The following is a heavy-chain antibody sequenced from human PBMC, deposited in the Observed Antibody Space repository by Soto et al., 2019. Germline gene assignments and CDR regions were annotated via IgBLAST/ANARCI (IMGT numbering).Heavy chain of an antibody. CDR1: GYTFTTYY. CDR2: INPSGGST. D-gene: IGHD6-6*01. V-gene: IGHV1-46*01. J-gene: IGHJ4*02. CDR3: ARGRGIAARRQFRLFAY. Sequence: GASVKVSCKASGYTFTTYYMHWVRQAPGQGLEWMGIINPSGGSTSYAQKFQGRVTMTRDTSTSTVCMELSSLRSEDTAVYYCARGRGIAARRQFRLFAYWGQGTLVTVSS.